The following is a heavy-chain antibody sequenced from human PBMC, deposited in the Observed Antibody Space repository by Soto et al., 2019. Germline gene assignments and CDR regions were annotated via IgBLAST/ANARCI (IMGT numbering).Heavy chain of an antibody. D-gene: IGHD3-3*01. CDR2: ISYDGSNK. CDR1: GFTFSNYA. J-gene: IGHJ4*02. Sequence: QVQLVESGGGVVQPGRSLRLSCAPSGFTFSNYAMHWFRQAPGKGLEWVAVISYDGSNKYYADSLKGRFTISRDNSKNTLYLQMNSLRAEDTAVYYCARDKRDLRFLEWSYYFDYWGQGTLVTVSS. V-gene: IGHV3-30-3*01. CDR3: ARDKRDLRFLEWSYYFDY.